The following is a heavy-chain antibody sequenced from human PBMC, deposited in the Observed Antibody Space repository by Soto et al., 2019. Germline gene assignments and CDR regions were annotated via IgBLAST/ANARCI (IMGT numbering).Heavy chain of an antibody. CDR3: AIVITMVRGVPSHAFEI. D-gene: IGHD3-10*01. V-gene: IGHV1-18*01. J-gene: IGHJ3*02. Sequence: ASVKVSCKASGYTFTSYGISWVRQAPGQGLEWMGWISAYNGNTNYAQKLQGRVTMTTDTSTSTAYMELRSLRSDDTAVYYCAIVITMVRGVPSHAFEIWGQGTMVTVSS. CDR1: GYTFTSYG. CDR2: ISAYNGNT.